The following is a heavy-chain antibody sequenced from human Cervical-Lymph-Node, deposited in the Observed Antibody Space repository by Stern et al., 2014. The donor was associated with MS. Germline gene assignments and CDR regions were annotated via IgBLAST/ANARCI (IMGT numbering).Heavy chain of an antibody. D-gene: IGHD4-17*01. CDR1: GGTFRGYG. Sequence: VQLVQSGAEVKKPGSSVNVSCKASGGTFRGYGITWVRQAPGPGLEWMGRLIPLVGVARYAPRFQGRVTITADKSMTTGYMELSSLTSDDTAVYYCARGDYGDYNWFDPWGLGTLVTVSS. J-gene: IGHJ5*02. CDR2: LIPLVGVA. V-gene: IGHV1-69*09. CDR3: ARGDYGDYNWFDP.